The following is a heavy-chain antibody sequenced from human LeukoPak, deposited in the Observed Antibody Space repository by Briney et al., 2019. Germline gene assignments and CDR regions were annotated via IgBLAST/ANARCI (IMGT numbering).Heavy chain of an antibody. CDR2: INPNSGGT. D-gene: IGHD6-13*01. CDR3: ARSLSPAYSSSWYFDY. V-gene: IGHV1-2*02. J-gene: IGHJ4*02. CDR1: GYTFTSYG. Sequence: ASVRVSCKASGYTFTSYGISWVRQAPGQGLEWMGWINPNSGGTNYAQKFQGRVTMTRDTSISTAYMELSRLRSDDTAVYYCARSLSPAYSSSWYFDYWGQGTLVTVSS.